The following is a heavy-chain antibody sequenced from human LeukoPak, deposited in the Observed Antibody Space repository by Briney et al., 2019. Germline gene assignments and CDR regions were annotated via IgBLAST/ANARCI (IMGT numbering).Heavy chain of an antibody. CDR2: INHNGNVN. Sequence: QPGGSLRLSCAASEVNFSFYWMTWVRQAPGKGLEWVASINHNGNVNYYVDSVKGRFTISRDNAKNSLYLQMSNLRAEDTAVYFCARGGGLDVWGQGATVTVSS. V-gene: IGHV3-7*03. CDR3: ARGGGLDV. D-gene: IGHD3-16*01. J-gene: IGHJ6*02. CDR1: EVNFSFYW.